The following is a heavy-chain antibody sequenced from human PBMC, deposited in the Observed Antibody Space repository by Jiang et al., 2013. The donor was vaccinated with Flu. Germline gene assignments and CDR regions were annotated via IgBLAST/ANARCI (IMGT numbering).Heavy chain of an antibody. J-gene: IGHJ4*02. D-gene: IGHD3-9*01. CDR1: GYTFIGYY. CDR3: AKNRENLVIDY. Sequence: SGAEVKKPGASVKVSCKASGYTFIGYYMHWVRQAPGQGLEWMGWINPNGGRTSFAEKFQGRITMTRDTSINTVYMELNRLTSDDTAIYYCAKNRENLVIDYWGQGTLVTVSA. V-gene: IGHV1-2*02. CDR2: INPNGGRT.